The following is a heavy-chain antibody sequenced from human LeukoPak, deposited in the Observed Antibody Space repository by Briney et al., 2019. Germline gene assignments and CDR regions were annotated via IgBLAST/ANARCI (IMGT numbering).Heavy chain of an antibody. V-gene: IGHV1-18*01. D-gene: IGHD2-15*01. CDR3: VRDYYCSSNTCHDCFDP. Sequence: GASVKVSCKASGYTFSTYGISWVRQAPGQGLEWMGWSSDYDPDRNYAQKFQGRLTVTTDTSTGTAYMELRSLTSDDTAIYYCVRDYYCSSNTCHDCFDPWGQGTLVTVSS. CDR1: GYTFSTYG. CDR2: SSDYDPDR. J-gene: IGHJ5*02.